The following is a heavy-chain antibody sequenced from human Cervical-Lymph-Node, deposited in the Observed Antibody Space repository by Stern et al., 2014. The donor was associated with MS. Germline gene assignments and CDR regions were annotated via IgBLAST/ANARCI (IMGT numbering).Heavy chain of an antibody. CDR2: IILMFGIS. V-gene: IGHV1-69*01. CDR1: GGTLRPYG. J-gene: IGHJ2*01. Sequence: VQLVQSGAEVKKPGSSVKVSCKASGGTLRPYGFSLVRQAPGQGLAGMGGIILMFGISNSAQKFQGRVTITADESTSTAYMELSSLRSDDTAVYYCARYRSAVDWYFDLWGRGTLVTVSS. CDR3: ARYRSAVDWYFDL. D-gene: IGHD3-10*01.